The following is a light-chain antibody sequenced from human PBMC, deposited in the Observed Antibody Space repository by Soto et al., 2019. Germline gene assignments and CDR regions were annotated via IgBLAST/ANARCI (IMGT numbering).Light chain of an antibody. V-gene: IGKV3-15*01. CDR3: QQYNNWPLT. Sequence: EIVMTQSPATLSVSPGERATLSCRASQSVSSNLAWYQQKPGQAPRLLIYGASTRATGIPARFSGSGSGTKFTLTISSLQSEDFAVYYCQQYNNWPLTFGPGTKVDI. CDR1: QSVSSN. J-gene: IGKJ3*01. CDR2: GAS.